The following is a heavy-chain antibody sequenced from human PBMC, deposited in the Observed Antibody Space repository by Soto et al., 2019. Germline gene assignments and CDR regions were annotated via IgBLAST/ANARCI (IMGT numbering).Heavy chain of an antibody. D-gene: IGHD6-13*01. J-gene: IGHJ5*02. CDR3: ARDVLAVSGTGLFDP. CDR1: GYAFTSYG. Sequence: ASVKVSCKASGYAFTSYGISWVRQAPGQGLEWMGWISAYNGNTNYAQKLQGRVTMTTDTSTSTAYMELRSLRSDDTAVYYCARDVLAVSGTGLFDPWGQGTLGTFSS. CDR2: ISAYNGNT. V-gene: IGHV1-18*04.